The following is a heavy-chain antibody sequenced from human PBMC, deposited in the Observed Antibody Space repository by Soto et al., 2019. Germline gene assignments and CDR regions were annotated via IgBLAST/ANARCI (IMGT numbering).Heavy chain of an antibody. CDR1: GGSISSGDYY. V-gene: IGHV4-30-4*01. CDR3: ARSPDIVLVPAEAWFDP. J-gene: IGHJ5*02. Sequence: SETLSLTCTVSGGSISSGDYYWSWIRQPPGKGLEWIGYIYYSGSTYYNPSLKSRVTISVDTSKNQFSLKLSSVTAADTAVYYCARSPDIVLVPAEAWFDPWGQGTLVTVSS. CDR2: IYYSGST. D-gene: IGHD2-2*01.